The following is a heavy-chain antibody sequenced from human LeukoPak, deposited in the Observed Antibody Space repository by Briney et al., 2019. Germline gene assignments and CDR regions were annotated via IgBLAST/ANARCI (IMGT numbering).Heavy chain of an antibody. J-gene: IGHJ3*02. D-gene: IGHD3-9*01. Sequence: GASVTVSCKASGYTFTSYGISWVRQAPGQGLEWMGWISTYNGNTNYAQKLQGRVTMTTDTSTSTAYMELRSLRSDDTAVYYCARDRPRAKYYDILTGYYKDAFDIWGQGTMVTVSS. CDR2: ISTYNGNT. CDR1: GYTFTSYG. CDR3: ARDRPRAKYYDILTGYYKDAFDI. V-gene: IGHV1-18*01.